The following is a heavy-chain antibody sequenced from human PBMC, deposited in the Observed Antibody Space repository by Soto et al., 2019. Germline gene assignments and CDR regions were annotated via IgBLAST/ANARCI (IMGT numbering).Heavy chain of an antibody. Sequence: VASVKVSCKASGYTFTSYAMHWVRQAPGQRLEWMGWINAGNGNTKYSQKFQGRVTITRDTSASTAYMELSSLRSEDTAVYYCARVSQQLDYFDYWGQGTLVTVS. CDR3: ARVSQQLDYFDY. D-gene: IGHD6-13*01. CDR2: INAGNGNT. CDR1: GYTFTSYA. V-gene: IGHV1-3*01. J-gene: IGHJ4*02.